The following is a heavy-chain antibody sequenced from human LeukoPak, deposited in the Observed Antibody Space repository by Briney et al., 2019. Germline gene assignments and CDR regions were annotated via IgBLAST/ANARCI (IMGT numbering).Heavy chain of an antibody. V-gene: IGHV4-30-4*07. D-gene: IGHD3-10*01. Sequence: PSETLSLTCAVSGGSISSGGYPWGWIRQPQGKGLEWIGYIYYSRSTYYSPSLKFRVTISVDTSKNQFSLKLSSVTAADTAVYYCARVNTAGGRAFDYWGQGTLVTVSS. CDR1: GGSISSGGYP. J-gene: IGHJ4*02. CDR2: IYYSRST. CDR3: ARVNTAGGRAFDY.